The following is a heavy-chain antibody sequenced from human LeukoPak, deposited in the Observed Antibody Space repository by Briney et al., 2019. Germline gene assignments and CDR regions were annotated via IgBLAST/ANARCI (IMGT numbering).Heavy chain of an antibody. D-gene: IGHD3-10*01. Sequence: SETLSLTCTVXGGSISSSSYYWGWIRQPPGKGLEWIGSIYYSGSTYYNPSLKSRVTISVDTSKNQFSLKLSSVTAADTAVYYCACIPRGVIDYWGQGTLVTVSS. J-gene: IGHJ4*02. CDR1: GGSISSSSYY. CDR3: ACIPRGVIDY. V-gene: IGHV4-39*01. CDR2: IYYSGST.